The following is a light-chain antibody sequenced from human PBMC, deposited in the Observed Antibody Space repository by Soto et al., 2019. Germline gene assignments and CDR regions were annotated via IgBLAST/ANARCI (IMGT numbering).Light chain of an antibody. Sequence: QPASVSGSPGQSITISCTGTSSDIGGYDYVSWYQQHPGKAPKLVIYAVSNRPSGVSNRFSGSKSGNTASLTISGLQAEDEADYYCNSYTSITTLGVFGGGTKLTVL. J-gene: IGLJ2*01. CDR2: AVS. CDR1: SSDIGGYDY. V-gene: IGLV2-14*01. CDR3: NSYTSITTLGV.